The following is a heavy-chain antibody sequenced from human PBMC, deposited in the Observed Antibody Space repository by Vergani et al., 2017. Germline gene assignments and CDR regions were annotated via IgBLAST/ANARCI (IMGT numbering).Heavy chain of an antibody. Sequence: QVQLVQSGAEVKKPGASVKVSCKASGYTFISYAMHWVRQAPGQRLEWMGWINAGNGNTKYSQKFQGRVTITTDTSASTAYMELSSLRSEDTAVYYCARGNDSRGDAFDIWGQGTMVTVSS. CDR3: ARGNDSRGDAFDI. J-gene: IGHJ3*02. CDR1: GYTFISYA. D-gene: IGHD3-22*01. CDR2: INAGNGNT. V-gene: IGHV1-3*01.